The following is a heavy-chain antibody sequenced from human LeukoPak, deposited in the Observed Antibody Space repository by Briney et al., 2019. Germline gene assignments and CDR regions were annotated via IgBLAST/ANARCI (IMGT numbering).Heavy chain of an antibody. CDR3: AKDSATTSHWFDP. CDR1: GFTFSSYG. J-gene: IGHJ5*02. CDR2: IGYDGTTK. Sequence: GGSLRLSCAASGFTFSSYGVHWVRQAPGKGLEWVAFIGYDGTTKYYADSVKGRFTISRDSSKNTLYLQMNSLRAEDTAVYYCAKDSATTSHWFDPWGQGTLVTVSS. D-gene: IGHD1-7*01. V-gene: IGHV3-30*02.